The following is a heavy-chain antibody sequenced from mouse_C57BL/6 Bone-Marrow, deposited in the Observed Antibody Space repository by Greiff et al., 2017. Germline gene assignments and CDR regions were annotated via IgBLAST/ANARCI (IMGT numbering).Heavy chain of an antibody. Sequence: QVHVKQSGAELVRPGSSVKLSCKASGYTFTSYWMHWVKQRPIQGLEWIGNIDPSDSETHYNQKFKDKATLTVDKSSSTAYMQLSSLTSEDSAVYYCARSSFYSNYEAYWGQGTLVTVSA. CDR2: IDPSDSET. V-gene: IGHV1-52*01. J-gene: IGHJ3*01. D-gene: IGHD2-5*01. CDR3: ARSSFYSNYEAY. CDR1: GYTFTSYW.